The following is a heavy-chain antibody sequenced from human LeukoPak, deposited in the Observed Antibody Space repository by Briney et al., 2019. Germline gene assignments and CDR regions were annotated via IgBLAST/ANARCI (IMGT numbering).Heavy chain of an antibody. V-gene: IGHV4-61*02. J-gene: IGHJ6*04. Sequence: SQTLSLTCTVSGDSISSGSYYWTWIRQPAGKGLDWIGRIYTSGSTNYNPSLNSRLTISIATSKNQLPLRLTSVPAADTAVYYCPRERNLGPTSRMDVWGKGTPVTVSS. CDR1: GDSISSGSYY. D-gene: IGHD1-26*01. CDR3: PRERNLGPTSRMDV. CDR2: IYTSGST.